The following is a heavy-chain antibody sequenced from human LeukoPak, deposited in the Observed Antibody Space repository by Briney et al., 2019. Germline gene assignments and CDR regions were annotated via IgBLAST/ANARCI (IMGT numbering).Heavy chain of an antibody. CDR3: ARDTGSKTPGAMMGATGDAFDV. D-gene: IGHD1-26*01. CDR1: GFTFSSYA. CDR2: ISGGGDRT. Sequence: GESLKISCAASGFTFSSYAMSWVRQAPGKGLEWVSAISGGGDRTYYADSVKGRFTISRDNSKNTLYLQMNSLRAEDTAVYYCARDTGSKTPGAMMGATGDAFDVWGQGTMVTVSS. J-gene: IGHJ3*01. V-gene: IGHV3-23*01.